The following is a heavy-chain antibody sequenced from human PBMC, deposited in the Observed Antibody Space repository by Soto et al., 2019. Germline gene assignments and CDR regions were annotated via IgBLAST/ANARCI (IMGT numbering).Heavy chain of an antibody. Sequence: SETLSLTCAVYGGSFSGYYWNWIGQPPGQGLGLSRKMNHSESTSNYPYLKSRSPISVDTTKNQYSLNLSSITAADTAASYCEREGWRQSIAHDYWGQGTLVTVSS. CDR2: MNHSEST. CDR3: EREGWRQSIAHDY. CDR1: GGSFSGYY. V-gene: IGHV4-34*04. D-gene: IGHD2-21*02. J-gene: IGHJ4*02.